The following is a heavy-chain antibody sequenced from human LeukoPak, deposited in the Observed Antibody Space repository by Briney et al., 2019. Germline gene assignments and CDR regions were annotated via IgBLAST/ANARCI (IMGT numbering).Heavy chain of an antibody. J-gene: IGHJ4*02. CDR2: IYSGGST. Sequence: QAGGSLRLSCAASGFTVSSNYMSWVRQAPGKGLEWVSVIYSGGSTYYADSVKGRFTISRDNSKNTLYLQMNSLRAEDTAVYYCARPTYDSSGYPRVDYWGQGTLVTVSS. CDR3: ARPTYDSSGYPRVDY. CDR1: GFTVSSNY. V-gene: IGHV3-66*04. D-gene: IGHD3-22*01.